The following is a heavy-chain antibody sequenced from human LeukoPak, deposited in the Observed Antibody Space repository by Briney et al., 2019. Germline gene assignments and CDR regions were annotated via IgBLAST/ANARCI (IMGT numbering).Heavy chain of an antibody. CDR2: ISYDGSNK. Sequence: GRSLRLSCAASGFTFSSYGMHWVRQAPGKGLEWVAVISYDGSNKYYADSVKGRFTISRDNSKNTLYLQMNSLRAEDTAVYYCAKALEYSSSFYYYYYMDVWGKGTTVTVSS. D-gene: IGHD6-6*01. J-gene: IGHJ6*03. V-gene: IGHV3-30*18. CDR3: AKALEYSSSFYYYYYMDV. CDR1: GFTFSSYG.